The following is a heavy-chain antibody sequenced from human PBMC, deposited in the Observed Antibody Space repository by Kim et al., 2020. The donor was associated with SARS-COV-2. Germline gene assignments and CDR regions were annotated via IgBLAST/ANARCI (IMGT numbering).Heavy chain of an antibody. CDR1: GGSISSGGYY. CDR3: ARDMAFLEWFNTTLSLCCWFAP. V-gene: IGHV4-31*03. CDR2: IYYSGST. J-gene: IGHJ5*02. Sequence: SETLSLTCTVSGGSISSGGYYWSWIRQHPGKGLEGIGYIYYSGSTYYNPSLKSRVTISVDTSKNQFSLKLSSVTAADTAVYYCARDMAFLEWFNTTLSLCCWFAPWGQGTLVTVSS. D-gene: IGHD3-3*01.